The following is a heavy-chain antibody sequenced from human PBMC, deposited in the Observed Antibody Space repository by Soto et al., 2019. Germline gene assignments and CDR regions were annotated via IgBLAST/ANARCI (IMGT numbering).Heavy chain of an antibody. Sequence: ASVEVSCKASGYNFTTYGIYWVRQAPGQRLDWLGWINGGTAKTGYSQKFQGRLSTTKNTSASTPFMELSNLRSEATAVYYGARVGYFENDGFPRPYDYWGQVTLGTVSS. CDR3: ARVGYFENDGFPRPYDY. V-gene: IGHV1-3*01. J-gene: IGHJ4*02. D-gene: IGHD5-18*01. CDR2: INGGTAKT. CDR1: GYNFTTYG.